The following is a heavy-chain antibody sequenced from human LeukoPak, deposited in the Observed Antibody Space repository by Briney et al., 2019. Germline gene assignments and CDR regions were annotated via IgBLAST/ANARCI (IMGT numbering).Heavy chain of an antibody. CDR1: GGSISSSSYY. D-gene: IGHD2-2*01. CDR2: IYYSGGT. V-gene: IGHV4-39*07. CDR3: ARDTSSSLRTANYYDY. J-gene: IGHJ4*02. Sequence: SETLSLTCAVSGGSISSSSYYWGWIRQPPGKGLEWIGSIYYSGGTYYNPSLKSRVTISVDTSKNQFSLKLSSVTAADTAVYYCARDTSSSLRTANYYDYWGQGTLVTVSS.